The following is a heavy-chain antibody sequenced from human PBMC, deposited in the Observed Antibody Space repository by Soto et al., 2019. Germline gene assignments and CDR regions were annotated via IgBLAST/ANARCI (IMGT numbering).Heavy chain of an antibody. CDR1: GGSISSSRYY. CDR3: ASNVEWLLSPNYFDY. V-gene: IGHV4-39*01. J-gene: IGHJ4*02. CDR2: IYYSGST. Sequence: PSETLSLTCTVSGGSISSSRYYWAWIRQPPRKGLEWIGSIYYSGSTYYNPSLKSRVTISVDTSKNQFSLNLSSVTAADTAVYYCASNVEWLLSPNYFDYWGQGTLVTVSS. D-gene: IGHD3-3*01.